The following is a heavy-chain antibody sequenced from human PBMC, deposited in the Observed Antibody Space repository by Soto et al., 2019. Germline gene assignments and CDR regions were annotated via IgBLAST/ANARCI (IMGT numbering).Heavy chain of an antibody. CDR1: GYTFTSYY. D-gene: IGHD6-13*01. V-gene: IGHV1-46*01. J-gene: IGHJ6*02. CDR3: ARDGAIAAAGPPYYYGMDV. Sequence: SVKGSCEASGYTFTSYYMHWGRQAPVQRLEWMGIINPSGGSTSYAQKFQGRVTMTRDTSTSTVYMELSSLRSEDTAVYYCARDGAIAAAGPPYYYGMDVWGQGTTVTVSS. CDR2: INPSGGST.